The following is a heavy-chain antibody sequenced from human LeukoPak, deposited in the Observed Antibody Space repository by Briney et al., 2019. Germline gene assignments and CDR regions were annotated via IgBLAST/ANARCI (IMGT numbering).Heavy chain of an antibody. D-gene: IGHD2-15*01. CDR2: ISAYNGNA. CDR1: GYTFTSYG. Sequence: ASVKVSCKASGYTFTSYGISWVRQAPGQGLEWMGWISAYNGNANYAQKLQGRVTMTTDTSTSTAYMELRSLRSDDTAVYYCARARSKLLLFLRATPYYYYMDVWGKGTTVTVSS. CDR3: ARARSKLLLFLRATPYYYYMDV. J-gene: IGHJ6*03. V-gene: IGHV1-18*01.